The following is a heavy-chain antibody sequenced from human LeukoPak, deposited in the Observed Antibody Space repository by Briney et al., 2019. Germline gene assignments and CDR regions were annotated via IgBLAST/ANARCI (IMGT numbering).Heavy chain of an antibody. V-gene: IGHV1-8*02. J-gene: IGHJ5*02. Sequence: GASVKVSCKASGGTFSSYDINWVRQATGQGLEWMGWMNPNTGNTGYGERFQGRVTMTRDNSISTAYMELNSLTSEDTAVYYCARGGAGTYYKRDGWFDPWGQGTVVTVSS. CDR2: MNPNTGNT. D-gene: IGHD3-10*01. CDR1: GGTFSSYD. CDR3: ARGGAGTYYKRDGWFDP.